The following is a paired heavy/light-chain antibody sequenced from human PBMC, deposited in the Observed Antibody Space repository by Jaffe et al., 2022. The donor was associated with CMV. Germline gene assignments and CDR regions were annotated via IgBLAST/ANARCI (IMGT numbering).Heavy chain of an antibody. CDR2: ISGDNTNT. CDR1: GYTFTNYG. J-gene: IGHJ6*02. CDR3: ARLELRRRKGSGDFSISYYYYAMDV. D-gene: IGHD3-16*02. V-gene: IGHV1-18*01. Sequence: QVQLVQSGAEVKKPGASVKVSCKASGYTFTNYGISWVRQAPRRGLEWLGWISGDNTNTNYVQKLQGRATMTTDTSTSTAYMELRNLRSDDTAVYYCARLELRRRKGSGDFSISYYYYAMDVWGQGTTVTVSS.
Light chain of an antibody. CDR1: QSLLHSNGYNY. CDR3: MQALQPPPT. CDR2: LGS. Sequence: DIVMTQSPLSLPVTPGEPASISCRSSQSLLHSNGYNYLDWYLQKPGKSPQLLIYLGSTRASGVPDRFSGYGSGTDFTLQISRVEAEDVGVYYCMQALQPPPTFGQGTKLEIK. J-gene: IGKJ2*01. V-gene: IGKV2-28*01.